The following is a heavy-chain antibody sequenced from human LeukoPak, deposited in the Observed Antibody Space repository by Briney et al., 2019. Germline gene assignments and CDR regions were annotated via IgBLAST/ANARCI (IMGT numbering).Heavy chain of an antibody. J-gene: IGHJ6*03. CDR1: GFTFSSYA. CDR2: ISGSGGST. Sequence: GGSLRLSCAASGFTFSSYAMSWVRQAPGKGLEWVSAISGSGGSTYYADSVKGRFTISRDNSKNTLYLQMNSLRAEDTAVYYCAKDGRITIFGVVIKGPSYYYMDVWGKGTTVTVSS. CDR3: AKDGRITIFGVVIKGPSYYYMDV. V-gene: IGHV3-23*01. D-gene: IGHD3-3*01.